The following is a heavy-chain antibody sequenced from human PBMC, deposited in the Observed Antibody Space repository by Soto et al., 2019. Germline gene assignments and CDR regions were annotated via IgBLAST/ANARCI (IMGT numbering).Heavy chain of an antibody. Sequence: VQLVESGGGVVQPGKSLRLSCAASGFSFSGYGMHWVRQVPGKGLEWVAVLWYDGRNKNYGDSVEGRFTISRDKSNNTLCLKMENLRPEETAVFNCAKEVTRRATGRVRAYDALESWGQAKMVTVSS. D-gene: IGHD3-10*01. CDR2: LWYDGRNK. V-gene: IGHV3-33*03. CDR1: GFSFSGYG. CDR3: AKEVTRRATGRVRAYDALES. J-gene: IGHJ3*01.